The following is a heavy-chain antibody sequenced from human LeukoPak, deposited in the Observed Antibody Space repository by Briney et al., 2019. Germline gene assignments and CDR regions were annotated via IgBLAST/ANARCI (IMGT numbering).Heavy chain of an antibody. CDR2: IKTDGSST. CDR1: GFTFRSYY. J-gene: IGHJ2*01. D-gene: IGHD4-23*01. CDR3: AKLKPYWYFDL. Sequence: GGSLRLSCAASGFTFRSYYMDWVRQAPGKGLVWVSRIKTDGSSTSYADSVKGRFTISRDNSKNTLYLQMTSLRADDTAVYYCAKLKPYWYFDLWGRGTLVTVSS. V-gene: IGHV3-74*01.